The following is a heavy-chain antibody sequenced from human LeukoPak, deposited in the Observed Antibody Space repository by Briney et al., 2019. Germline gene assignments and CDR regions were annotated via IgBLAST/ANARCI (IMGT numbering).Heavy chain of an antibody. CDR2: ISSRGSTI. J-gene: IGHJ4*02. D-gene: IGHD6-13*01. V-gene: IGHV3-48*04. CDR3: ARDSIAAAGFDY. Sequence: PGGSLRLSCAASGFTFSTYSMNWVRQAPGKGLEWVSHISSRGSTIYYADSVKGRFTISRDNAKNSLYLQMNSLRAEDTAVYYCARDSIAAAGFDYWGQGTLVTVSS. CDR1: GFTFSTYS.